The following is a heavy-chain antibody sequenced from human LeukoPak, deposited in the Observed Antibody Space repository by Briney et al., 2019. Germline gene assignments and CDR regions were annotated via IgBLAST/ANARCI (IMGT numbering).Heavy chain of an antibody. CDR1: GFTFSSYA. D-gene: IGHD3-10*01. V-gene: IGHV3-23*01. CDR2: ISGSGGST. J-gene: IGHJ4*02. CDR3: AKDYYYGSGSYYKKAPLCDY. Sequence: PGGSLRLSCAASGFTFSSYAMSWVRQAPGKGLEWVSAISGSGGSTYYADSVKGRFTISRDNSKNTLYLQMNSLRAEDTAVYYCAKDYYYGSGSYYKKAPLCDYWGQGTLVTVSS.